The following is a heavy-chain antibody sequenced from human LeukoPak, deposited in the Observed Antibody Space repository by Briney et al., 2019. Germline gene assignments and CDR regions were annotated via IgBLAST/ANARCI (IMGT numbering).Heavy chain of an antibody. CDR2: IYYSGSA. CDR3: ARAAYSGSYHSDY. J-gene: IGHJ4*02. CDR1: GGSVNSGSYY. Sequence: SETLSLTCTVSGGSVNSGSYYWNWIRQPPGKGLEWIGYIYYSGSANYNPSLKSRVTISVDTSKNQFSLKLSSVTAADTAVYYCARAAYSGSYHSDYWGQGTLVTVSS. V-gene: IGHV4-61*01. D-gene: IGHD1-26*01.